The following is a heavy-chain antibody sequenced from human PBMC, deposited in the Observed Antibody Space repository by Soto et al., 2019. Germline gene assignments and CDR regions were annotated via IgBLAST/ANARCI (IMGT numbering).Heavy chain of an antibody. CDR3: ARVWGGAFDI. CDR1: GGSISSYY. J-gene: IGHJ3*02. D-gene: IGHD3-16*01. V-gene: IGHV4-59*01. Sequence: QVQLQESGPGLVKPSETLSLTCTVSGGSISSYYWSWIRQPPGKGLEWIGYIYYSGSTNYNPALKSRLTTSVDPLKNQYAIRLSSVTAADTAVYYCARVWGGAFDIWGQGTIVTVSS. CDR2: IYYSGST.